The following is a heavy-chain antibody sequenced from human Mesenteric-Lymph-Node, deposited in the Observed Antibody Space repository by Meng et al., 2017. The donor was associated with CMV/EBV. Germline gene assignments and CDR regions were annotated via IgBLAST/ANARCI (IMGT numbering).Heavy chain of an antibody. CDR1: GGSIITTNW. V-gene: IGHV4-4*02. CDR2: IYDTGST. J-gene: IGHJ4*02. D-gene: IGHD1-26*01. CDR3: ARDRGGAGYFDY. Sequence: CTVSGGSIITTNWWNWRRQPPGKGLEWIGEIYDTGSTNYNPSLKSRVTISVDKSKNQFSLALSSVTAADTAMYYCARDRGGAGYFDYWGQGALVTVSS.